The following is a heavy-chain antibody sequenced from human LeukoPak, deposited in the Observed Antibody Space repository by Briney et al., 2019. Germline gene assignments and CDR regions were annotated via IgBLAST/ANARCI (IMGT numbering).Heavy chain of an antibody. CDR1: GFTFSSCG. CDR2: IWYDGSNK. V-gene: IGHV3-33*01. D-gene: IGHD4-23*01. CDR3: ARDSPTTVVTPPGSFDI. Sequence: GGSPRLSCAASGFTFSSCGMHWVRQAPGKGLEWVAVIWYDGSNKFYADSVKGRFAISRDNSKNTLYLQMNSLSAEDTAVYYCARDSPTTVVTPPGSFDIWGQGTMVIVSS. J-gene: IGHJ3*02.